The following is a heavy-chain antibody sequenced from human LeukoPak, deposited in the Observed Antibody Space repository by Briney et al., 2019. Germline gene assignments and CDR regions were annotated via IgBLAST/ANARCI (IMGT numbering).Heavy chain of an antibody. CDR1: GFTFSSYG. J-gene: IGHJ4*02. CDR2: IWYNGSNK. Sequence: GRSLRLSCAASGFTFSSYGMHWVRQAPGKGLEWVAVIWYNGSNKYYADSVKGRFTISRDNSKNTLYLQMNSLRAEDTAVYYCARDPPYCSGGSCCPDYWGQGTLVTVSS. D-gene: IGHD2-15*01. V-gene: IGHV3-33*01. CDR3: ARDPPYCSGGSCCPDY.